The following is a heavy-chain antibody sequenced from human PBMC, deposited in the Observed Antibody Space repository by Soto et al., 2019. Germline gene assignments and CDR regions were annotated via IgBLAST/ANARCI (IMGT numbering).Heavy chain of an antibody. D-gene: IGHD2-15*01. Sequence: GGSLRLSCAASGFTFSSYAMGWVRQAPGKGLEWVSAISGSGGSTYYADSVKGRFTISRDNSKNTLYLQMNSLRAEDTAVYYCAKVGYCSGGSCYHHYYYYYGMDVWGQGTTVTVSS. CDR1: GFTFSSYA. CDR3: AKVGYCSGGSCYHHYYYYYGMDV. J-gene: IGHJ6*02. V-gene: IGHV3-23*01. CDR2: ISGSGGST.